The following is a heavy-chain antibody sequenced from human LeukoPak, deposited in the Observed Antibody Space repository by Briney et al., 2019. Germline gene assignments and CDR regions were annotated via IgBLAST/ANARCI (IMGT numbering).Heavy chain of an antibody. V-gene: IGHV4-61*02. CDR3: ARFTTTPGGYTYGRGVFDY. D-gene: IGHD5-18*01. CDR1: GGSISSDY. CDR2: MYFSGSG. J-gene: IGHJ4*02. Sequence: PSQTLSLTCTVSGGSISSDYWSCIRQPAGKGLEWIGRMYFSGSGNYNPSLKSRVTISTDTSKNQFSLSLSSVTAADTAVYYCARFTTTPGGYTYGRGVFDYWGQGTLVIVSS.